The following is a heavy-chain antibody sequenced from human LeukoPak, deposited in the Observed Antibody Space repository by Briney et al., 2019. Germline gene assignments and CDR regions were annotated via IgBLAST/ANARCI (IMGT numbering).Heavy chain of an antibody. CDR1: VRSISSGSHS. CDR2: IYHNGNT. J-gene: IGHJ4*02. CDR3: ASGGYSYGFDY. D-gene: IGHD5-18*01. V-gene: IGHV4-30-2*01. Sequence: PSENLSLTCAVAVRSISSGSHSWSWIRQPPGKGLEWIGYIYHNGNTYYSPSLKSRVTISVDRSKNQLSLKLSSVTAADTAMYYCASGGYSYGFDYWGQGTLVTVSS.